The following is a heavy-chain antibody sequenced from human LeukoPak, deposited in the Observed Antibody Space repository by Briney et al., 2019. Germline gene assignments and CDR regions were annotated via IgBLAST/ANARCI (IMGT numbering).Heavy chain of an antibody. D-gene: IGHD3-22*01. CDR3: ARDYDSSRSFDY. CDR2: IYYSGNT. J-gene: IGHJ4*02. Sequence: PSETLSLTCTVSGVSISSSNSYWGWIRQPPGKGLEWIGSIYYSGNTYYNASLKSRVTISVDKSKNQFSLKLSSVTAADTAVYYCARDYDSSRSFDYWGQGTLVTVSS. CDR1: GVSISSSNSY. V-gene: IGHV4-39*07.